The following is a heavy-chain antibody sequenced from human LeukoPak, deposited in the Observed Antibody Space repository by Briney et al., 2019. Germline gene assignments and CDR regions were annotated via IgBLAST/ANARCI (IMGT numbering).Heavy chain of an antibody. D-gene: IGHD3-22*01. V-gene: IGHV1-69*05. CDR2: IIPILGTT. CDR1: GGTFSNYG. J-gene: IGHJ4*02. Sequence: SAKVSCKTSGGTFSNYGISWVRQAPGQGLEWMGGIIPILGTTNYAQKFQDRVTITTDESTSTAYMELNRLRSEDTAVYYCARDRYYDSRGNFYESGYWGQGTLVTVSS. CDR3: ARDRYYDSRGNFYESGY.